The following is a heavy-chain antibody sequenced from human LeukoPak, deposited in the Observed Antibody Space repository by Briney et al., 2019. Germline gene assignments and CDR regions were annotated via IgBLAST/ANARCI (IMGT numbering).Heavy chain of an antibody. J-gene: IGHJ4*02. V-gene: IGHV3-64D*06. CDR2: ISSNRDNT. CDR3: VRGTGY. Sequence: HPGGSLRLSCSVSGFTFSTYVMHWVRQAPGKGLEYVSAISSNRDNTYYADSVKGRFTISRDNSKNTLYLQMSSLRADDTAVYYCVRGTGYWGQGTLVTVSS. CDR1: GFTFSTYV.